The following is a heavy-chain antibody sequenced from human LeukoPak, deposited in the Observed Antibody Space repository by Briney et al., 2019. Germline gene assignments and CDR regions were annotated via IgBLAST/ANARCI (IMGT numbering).Heavy chain of an antibody. V-gene: IGHV3-30*18. Sequence: GRSLRHSCAASGFTFSSYGIHWVRQAPGKGLEWVAVISYDGSNKYYVDSVKGRFTISRDNSKNTLNLQMNSLRAEDTAVYYCAKMRTPTAHSGDAFDIWGQRSMVTVSS. D-gene: IGHD1-26*01. CDR2: ISYDGSNK. CDR1: GFTFSSYG. J-gene: IGHJ3*02. CDR3: AKMRTPTAHSGDAFDI.